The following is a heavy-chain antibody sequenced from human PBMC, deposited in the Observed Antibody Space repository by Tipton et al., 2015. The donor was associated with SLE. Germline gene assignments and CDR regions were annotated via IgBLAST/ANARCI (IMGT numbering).Heavy chain of an antibody. V-gene: IGHV4-38-2*02. CDR1: GYSISSGYY. D-gene: IGHD6-19*01. Sequence: TLSLTCAVSGYSISSGYYWGWIRQPPGKGLEWIGEINHSGSTNYNPSLKSRVTISVDTSKNQFSLKLSSVTAADTAVYYCARDGIAVAGRGYYFDYWGQGTLVTVSS. CDR2: INHSGST. CDR3: ARDGIAVAGRGYYFDY. J-gene: IGHJ4*02.